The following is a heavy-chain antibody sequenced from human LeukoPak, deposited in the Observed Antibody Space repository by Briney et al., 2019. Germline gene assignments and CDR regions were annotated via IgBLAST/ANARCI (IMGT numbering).Heavy chain of an antibody. D-gene: IGHD3-10*01. J-gene: IGHJ4*02. CDR3: ARARYPTYYYGSGSSEYFDY. V-gene: IGHV4-59*10. Sequence: SETLSLTCAVYGGSFSGYYWSWIRQPAGKGLEWIGRIYTSGSTNYNPSLKSRVTMSVDTSKNQFSLKLSSVTAADTAVYYCARARYPTYYYGSGSSEYFDYWGQGTLVTVSS. CDR1: GGSFSGYY. CDR2: IYTSGST.